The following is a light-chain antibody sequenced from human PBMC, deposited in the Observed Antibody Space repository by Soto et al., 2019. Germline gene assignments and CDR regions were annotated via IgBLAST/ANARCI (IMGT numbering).Light chain of an antibody. J-gene: IGLJ1*01. CDR1: SSNIGNNY. Sequence: SVLTQPPSVSAAPGQKVTISCSGSSSNIGNNYVSWYQQVPGTAPKLLIYDNNKRPSGIPDRFSGSKSGTSATLGITGLQTGDEADYYCGTWDSSLSAYVFGTRTKVTVL. CDR2: DNN. CDR3: GTWDSSLSAYV. V-gene: IGLV1-51*01.